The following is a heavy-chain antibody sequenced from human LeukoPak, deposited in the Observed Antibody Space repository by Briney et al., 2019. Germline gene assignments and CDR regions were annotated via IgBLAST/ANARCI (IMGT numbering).Heavy chain of an antibody. V-gene: IGHV3-11*01. Sequence: GGSLRLSCAASGFTFSDYYMSWIRQAPGKGLEWVSYISSSGTTIYYADSVRGRFTISRDNAKNSLYLQMNSLRADDTAVYYCARGLLGYCSSTSCSFLDYWGQGTLVTVSS. CDR3: ARGLLGYCSSTSCSFLDY. D-gene: IGHD2-2*01. CDR1: GFTFSDYY. J-gene: IGHJ4*02. CDR2: ISSSGTTI.